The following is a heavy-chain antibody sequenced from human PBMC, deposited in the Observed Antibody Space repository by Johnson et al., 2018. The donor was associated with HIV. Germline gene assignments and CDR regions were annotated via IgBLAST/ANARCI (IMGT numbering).Heavy chain of an antibody. V-gene: IGHV3-NL1*01. CDR3: AKSSSNSRFDAFDI. D-gene: IGHD6-13*01. Sequence: QVQLVESGGGLVQPGGSLRLSCAASGVTFSSYAMHWVRQAPGKGLEWVSFITCSGSTKYYVDSVKGRFTISRDNSKNTLYLQMNSLRAKDTAVYYCAKSSSNSRFDAFDIWGQGTMVTVSS. CDR2: ITCSGSTK. CDR1: GVTFSSYA. J-gene: IGHJ3*02.